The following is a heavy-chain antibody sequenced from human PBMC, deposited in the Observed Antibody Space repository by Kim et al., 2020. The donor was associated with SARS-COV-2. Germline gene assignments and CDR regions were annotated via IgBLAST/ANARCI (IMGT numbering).Heavy chain of an antibody. Sequence: TNHHPSLKSRVTISVDPSKNQFSLKLSSVTAADTAVYYCARGALLKGLMIWGPGTMVTVSS. CDR3: ARGALLKGLMI. V-gene: IGHV4-34*01. D-gene: IGHD2-8*01. J-gene: IGHJ3*02. CDR2: T.